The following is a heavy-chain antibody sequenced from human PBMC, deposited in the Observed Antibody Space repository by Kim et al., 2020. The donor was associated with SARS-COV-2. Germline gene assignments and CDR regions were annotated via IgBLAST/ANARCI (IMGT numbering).Heavy chain of an antibody. CDR2: FDPEDDET. D-gene: IGHD2-15*01. J-gene: IGHJ5*02. CDR1: GYTLIELS. V-gene: IGHV1-24*01. Sequence: ASVKVSCKVSGYTLIELSMHWVRQAPGKGLEWMGGFDPEDDETIYAQKFQGRVTMTEDTSTDTAYMELSSLRSEDTAVYYCATTPSLARADWFDPWGQGTLVTVSS. CDR3: ATTPSLARADWFDP.